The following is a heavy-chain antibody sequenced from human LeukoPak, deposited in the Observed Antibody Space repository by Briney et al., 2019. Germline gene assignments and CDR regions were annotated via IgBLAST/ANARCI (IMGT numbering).Heavy chain of an antibody. CDR3: AKSPRSAADNWFDP. CDR1: GFTLSTYA. J-gene: IGHJ5*02. V-gene: IGHV3-23*01. Sequence: GGSLRLFCAASGFTLSTYAMNWVRQAPGKGLEWVSGISAGGGSTYYADSVKGRFTISRGNSKSTLYLQMNSLTVEDTAVYYCAKSPRSAADNWFDPWGQGTLVTVSS. CDR2: ISAGGGST. D-gene: IGHD6-13*01.